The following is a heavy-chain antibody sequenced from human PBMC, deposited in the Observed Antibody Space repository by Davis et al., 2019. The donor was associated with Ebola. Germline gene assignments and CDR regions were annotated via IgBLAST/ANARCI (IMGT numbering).Heavy chain of an antibody. CDR1: GFTFSSYS. J-gene: IGHJ6*02. CDR3: ARDLGDLYGDYPYYYYYGMDV. CDR2: ISSSSSYI. Sequence: SLKISCAASGFTFSSYSMNWVRQAPGKGLEWVSSISSSSSYIYYADSVKGRFTISRDNAKNSLYLQMNSLRAEDTAVYYCARDLGDLYGDYPYYYYYGMDVWGQGTTVTVSS. V-gene: IGHV3-21*01. D-gene: IGHD4-17*01.